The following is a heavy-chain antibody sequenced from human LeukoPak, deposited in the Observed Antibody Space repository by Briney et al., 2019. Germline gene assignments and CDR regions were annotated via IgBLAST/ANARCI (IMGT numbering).Heavy chain of an antibody. V-gene: IGHV1-69*13. CDR2: IIPIFGTA. CDR1: GGTFSSYA. J-gene: IGHJ4*02. CDR3: ARRERSYYGY. Sequence: GASVKVSCKASGGTFSSYAISWVRQAPGQGLEWMGGIIPIFGTANYAQKFQGRVTITADESTSTAYMELSCLRSEDTAVYYCARRERSYYGYWGQGTLVTVSS. D-gene: IGHD5-24*01.